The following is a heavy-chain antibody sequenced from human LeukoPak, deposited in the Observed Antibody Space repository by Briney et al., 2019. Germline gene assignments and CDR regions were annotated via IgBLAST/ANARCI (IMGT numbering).Heavy chain of an antibody. CDR1: GGSISSSSYY. J-gene: IGHJ4*02. D-gene: IGHD3-22*01. CDR2: IYYSGHT. CDR3: ASRYYDSSGLDY. V-gene: IGHV4-39*01. Sequence: KPSETLSLTCTVSGGSISSSSYYWGWIRQPPGNGLEWIGTIYYSGHTYYNPSLKSRVTISVDTSKNQFSLKLSSVTAADTAVYYCASRYYDSSGLDYWGQGTLVTVSS.